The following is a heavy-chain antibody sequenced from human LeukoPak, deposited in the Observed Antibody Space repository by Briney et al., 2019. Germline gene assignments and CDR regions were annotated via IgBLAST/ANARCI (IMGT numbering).Heavy chain of an antibody. D-gene: IGHD4-17*01. CDR3: AGDSGDYDPYYYYYYGMDV. CDR1: GYTFTSYY. Sequence: ASVKVSCKASGYTFTSYYMHWVRQAPGQGLEWMGIINPSGGSTSYAQRFQGRVTMTRDTSTSTVYMELSSLRSEDTAVYYCAGDSGDYDPYYYYYYGMDVWGQGTTVTVSS. J-gene: IGHJ6*02. V-gene: IGHV1-46*01. CDR2: INPSGGST.